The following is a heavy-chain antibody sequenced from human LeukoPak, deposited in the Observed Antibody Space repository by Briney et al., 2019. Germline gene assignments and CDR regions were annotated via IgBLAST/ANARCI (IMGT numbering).Heavy chain of an antibody. V-gene: IGHV1-69*13. CDR3: ARDKTTVYYDSSGYLQP. CDR1: GGTFSSYA. CDR2: IIPIFGTA. Sequence: SVKVSCKASGGTFSSYAISWVRQAPGQGLEWMGGIIPIFGTANYAQKFQGRVTITAVESTSTAYMELSSLRSEDTAVYYCARDKTTVYYDSSGYLQPWGQGTLVTVSS. J-gene: IGHJ5*02. D-gene: IGHD3-22*01.